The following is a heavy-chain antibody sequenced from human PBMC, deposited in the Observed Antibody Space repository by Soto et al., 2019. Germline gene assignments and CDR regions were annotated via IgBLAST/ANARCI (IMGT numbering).Heavy chain of an antibody. Sequence: QVPLVESGGGVVQPGRSLRLSCAASGFTFSSYAMHWVRQAPGKGLEWVAVISYDGSNKYYADSVKGRFTISRDNSKNTLYLRMNSLRAEDTAVYYCARGNDSSGYYAEYFQHWGQGTLVTVSS. CDR2: ISYDGSNK. J-gene: IGHJ1*01. CDR3: ARGNDSSGYYAEYFQH. D-gene: IGHD3-22*01. V-gene: IGHV3-30-3*01. CDR1: GFTFSSYA.